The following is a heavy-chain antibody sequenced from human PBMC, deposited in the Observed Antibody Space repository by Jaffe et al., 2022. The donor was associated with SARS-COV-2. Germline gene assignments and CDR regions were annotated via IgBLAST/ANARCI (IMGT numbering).Heavy chain of an antibody. V-gene: IGHV2-5*02. CDR3: ARRGTSSSGLDS. Sequence: QITLKESGPTLVKPTQTLTLTCTFSGFSLSSGVGVGWIRQPPGKALEWLALIFWDDDKRYSPSLKTRLTITKGTSKNQVVLTIINMDPVDTATYYCARRGTSSSGLDSWGQGTLVTVSS. CDR2: IFWDDDK. CDR1: GFSLSSGVG. J-gene: IGHJ4*02. D-gene: IGHD2-2*01.